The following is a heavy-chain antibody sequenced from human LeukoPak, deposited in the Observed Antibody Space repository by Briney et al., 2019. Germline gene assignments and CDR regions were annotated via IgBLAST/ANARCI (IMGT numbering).Heavy chain of an antibody. Sequence: ASVKVSCKVSGYTLTELSMHWVRQAPGKGLEWMGGFDPEDGETIYAQKFQGRVTMTRDTSISTAYMELSRLRSDDTAVYYCARGQSSSSTFGWGQGTLVTVSS. CDR2: FDPEDGET. CDR3: ARGQSSSSTFG. V-gene: IGHV1-24*01. D-gene: IGHD6-13*01. J-gene: IGHJ4*02. CDR1: GYTLTELS.